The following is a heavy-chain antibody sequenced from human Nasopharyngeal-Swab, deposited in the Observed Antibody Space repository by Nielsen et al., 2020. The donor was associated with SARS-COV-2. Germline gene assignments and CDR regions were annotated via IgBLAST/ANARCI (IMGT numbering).Heavy chain of an antibody. V-gene: IGHV4-59*01. CDR2: IYYSGST. Sequence: SETLSLTCTLSGGPIISYYWSWIRQPPGKGLEWIGYIYYSGSTNYNPSLKSRVTISVDTSKNKFSLKLSSVTAADTAVYYSAESPRSYSSGGYYAFDIWGQGTMVTVSS. J-gene: IGHJ3*02. CDR3: AESPRSYSSGGYYAFDI. CDR1: GGPIISYY. D-gene: IGHD6-19*01.